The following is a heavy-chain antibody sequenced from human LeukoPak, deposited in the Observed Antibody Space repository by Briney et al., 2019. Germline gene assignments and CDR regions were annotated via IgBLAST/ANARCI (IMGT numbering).Heavy chain of an antibody. CDR3: ARGGPPPSHAD. V-gene: IGHV4-59*01. D-gene: IGHD1-26*01. CDR2: IYDSGST. CDR1: GDSISSHYY. Sequence: TSETLSLTCSVSGDSISSHYYWSWIRQPPGKGLEWIGYIYDSGSTNYNPSLKSRVTMSVDTSKNQFSLKLTSVTAADTAVYYCARGGPPPSHADWGQGTLVTVSS. J-gene: IGHJ4*02.